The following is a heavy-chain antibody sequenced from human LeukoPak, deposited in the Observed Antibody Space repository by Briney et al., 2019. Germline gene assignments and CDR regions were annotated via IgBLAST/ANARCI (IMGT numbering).Heavy chain of an antibody. CDR1: GFTFSSYE. CDR3: AREYSGSYCAFDI. V-gene: IGHV3-48*03. D-gene: IGHD1-26*01. J-gene: IGHJ3*02. Sequence: GGSLRLSCAASGFTFSSYEMNWVRQAPGKGLEWVSYISSSGSTIYYADSVKGRLTISRDNAKNSLYLQMNTLRAEDTAVYYCAREYSGSYCAFDIWGQGTMVTVSS. CDR2: ISSSGSTI.